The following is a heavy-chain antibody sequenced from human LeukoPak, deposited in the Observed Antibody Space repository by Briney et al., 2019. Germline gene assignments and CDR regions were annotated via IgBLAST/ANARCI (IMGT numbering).Heavy chain of an antibody. V-gene: IGHV1-69*13. J-gene: IGHJ4*02. Sequence: SVKVSCKASGGTFSSYAISWVRQAPGQGLEWMGGIIPIFGTANYAQKFQGRVTITADESTSTAYMELSSLRSEDTAVYYCASHQVKYDSSFVDYWGQGTLVTVSS. D-gene: IGHD3-22*01. CDR3: ASHQVKYDSSFVDY. CDR1: GGTFSSYA. CDR2: IIPIFGTA.